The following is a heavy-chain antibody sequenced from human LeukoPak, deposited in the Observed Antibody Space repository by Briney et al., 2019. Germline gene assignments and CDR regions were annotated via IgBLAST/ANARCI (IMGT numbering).Heavy chain of an antibody. CDR2: IHHRGGT. V-gene: IGHV5-51*01. Sequence: GESLKISCKGSGYSFTSYWIGWVRQMPGKGLEWIGEIHHRGGTNYNPSLQSRVTISVDKSNNHFSLRLTSVTAADTAVYYCTTNGWYCLDHWGQGALVTVSS. CDR3: TTNGWYCLDH. D-gene: IGHD6-19*01. J-gene: IGHJ1*01. CDR1: GYSFTSYW.